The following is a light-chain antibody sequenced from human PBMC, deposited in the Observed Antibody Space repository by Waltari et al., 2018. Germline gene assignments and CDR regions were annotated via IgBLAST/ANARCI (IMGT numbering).Light chain of an antibody. V-gene: IGKV1-12*01. J-gene: IGKJ4*01. Sequence: DIQMTQSPSSLSASVGDRVTITCQASQGISNWLGWYQQKLGKAPKLLIYAASSLQSGVPSRFSGSGSGTELTLTISSLQPEDLATDYCQQHNIYPLTYGGGTKVESK. CDR2: AAS. CDR1: QGISNW. CDR3: QQHNIYPLT.